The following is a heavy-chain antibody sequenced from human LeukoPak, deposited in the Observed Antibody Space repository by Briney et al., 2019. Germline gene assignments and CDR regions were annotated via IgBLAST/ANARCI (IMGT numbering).Heavy chain of an antibody. J-gene: IGHJ6*03. CDR2: IYYSVTT. CDR3: ATVTTTKNMDV. D-gene: IGHD4-17*01. V-gene: IGHV4-59*01. CDR1: GGSISSDY. Sequence: SETLSLTCTVSGGSISSDYWSWIRQPPGKGLEWIGYIYYSVTTKYNPSLKSRVTISVDTSENQFSLKLSSVTAADTAVYYCATVTTTKNMDVWGKGTTVTVSS.